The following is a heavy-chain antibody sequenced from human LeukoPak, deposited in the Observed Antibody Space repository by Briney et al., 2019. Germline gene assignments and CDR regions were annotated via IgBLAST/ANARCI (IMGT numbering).Heavy chain of an antibody. CDR3: AREGDSSGWYGGWFDP. Sequence: SETLSLTCTVSGGSISSSSXXXXXIRQPXXXXXXXXXXIYYSGXTYYNPSLXXXXXXXVDTSKNQFSLKLGSVTAADTAVYYCAREGDSSGWYGGWFDPWGQGTLVTVSS. D-gene: IGHD6-19*01. CDR1: GGSISSSSXX. J-gene: IGHJ5*02. CDR2: IYYSGXT. V-gene: IGHV4-39*02.